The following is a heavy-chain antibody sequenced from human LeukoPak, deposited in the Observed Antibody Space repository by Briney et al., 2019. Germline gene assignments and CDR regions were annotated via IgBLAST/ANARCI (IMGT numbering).Heavy chain of an antibody. CDR2: ISSSGDRI. CDR1: GFTFRSHG. Sequence: GGSLRLSCAGFGFTFRSHGMNWVRQAPGKGLEWVSYISSSGDRIYYADSVRGRLAISRDNDGNSLFLEMNTLRAEDTAVYYCARANPTTPIYYFDFWGRGTLVTVSS. V-gene: IGHV3-48*01. J-gene: IGHJ4*02. CDR3: ARANPTTPIYYFDF. D-gene: IGHD4-17*01.